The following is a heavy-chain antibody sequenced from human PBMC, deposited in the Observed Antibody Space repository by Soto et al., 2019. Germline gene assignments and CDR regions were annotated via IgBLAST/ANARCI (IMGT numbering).Heavy chain of an antibody. Sequence: SETLSLTCTVSGGSISSYYWSWIRQPPGKGLEWIGYIYYSGSTNYNPSLKSRVTISVDTSKNQFSLKLSSVTAADTAVYYCARLGASHYYGSGSSPKNDYYYYYMDVWGKGTTVTVSS. CDR1: GGSISSYY. J-gene: IGHJ6*03. CDR2: IYYSGST. D-gene: IGHD3-10*01. CDR3: ARLGASHYYGSGSSPKNDYYYYYMDV. V-gene: IGHV4-59*08.